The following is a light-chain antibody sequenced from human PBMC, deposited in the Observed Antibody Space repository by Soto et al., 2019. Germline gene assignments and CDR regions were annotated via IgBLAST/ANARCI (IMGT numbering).Light chain of an antibody. CDR1: TSNLGAGYD. Sequence: QSVLTQPPSVSGAPGQRVTLSCTGNTSNLGAGYDVHWYQQHPGTAPRLLIYGATHRPSGVPERFSGSRSGSSASLTITGLQTEDESFYHCQSFDSGLSGALFGGGTKLTVL. CDR3: QSFDSGLSGAL. CDR2: GAT. J-gene: IGLJ2*01. V-gene: IGLV1-40*01.